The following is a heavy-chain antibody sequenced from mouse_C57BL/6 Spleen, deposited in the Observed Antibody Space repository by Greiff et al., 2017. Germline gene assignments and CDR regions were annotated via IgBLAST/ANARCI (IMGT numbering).Heavy chain of an antibody. D-gene: IGHD2-4*01. J-gene: IGHJ4*01. CDR3: ARVDYDGGDYAMDY. CDR1: GFTFSSYA. CDR2: ISDGGSYT. Sequence: DVMLVESGGGLVKPGGSLKLSCAASGFTFSSYAMSWVRQTPEKRLEWVATISDGGSYTYYPDNVKGRFTISRDNAKNNLYLQMSHLKSEDTAMYYCARVDYDGGDYAMDYWGQGTSVTVSS. V-gene: IGHV5-4*03.